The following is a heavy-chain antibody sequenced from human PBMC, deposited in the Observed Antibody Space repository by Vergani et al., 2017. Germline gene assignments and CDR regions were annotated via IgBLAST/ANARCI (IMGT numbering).Heavy chain of an antibody. CDR2: INTNTGDP. CDR1: GYTFTRYA. V-gene: IGHV7-4-1*02. D-gene: IGHD4-17*01. Sequence: QVQLVQSGSELKKPGASVKLSCKASGYTFTRYALSWVRQAPGQGLEWLGWINTNTGDPTYAQAFRGRFVFSLDTSVSTAFLQISSLKAEDTAVYYCAGERGGVDYWGQGTLVTVSS. CDR3: AGERGGVDY. J-gene: IGHJ4*02.